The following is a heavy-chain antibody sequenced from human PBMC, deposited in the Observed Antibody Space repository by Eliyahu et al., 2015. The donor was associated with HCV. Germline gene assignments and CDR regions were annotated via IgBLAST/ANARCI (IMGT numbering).Heavy chain of an antibody. CDR3: ARDRPRFLEWLLYVGNIDY. Sequence: SGFTFSSYGMHWVRQAPGKGLEWVAVIWYDGSNKYYADSVKGRFTISRDNSKNTLYLQMNSLRAEDTAVYYCARDRPRFLEWLLYVGNIDYWGQGTLVTVSS. J-gene: IGHJ4*02. CDR1: GFTFSSYG. V-gene: IGHV3-33*01. D-gene: IGHD3-3*01. CDR2: IWYDGSNK.